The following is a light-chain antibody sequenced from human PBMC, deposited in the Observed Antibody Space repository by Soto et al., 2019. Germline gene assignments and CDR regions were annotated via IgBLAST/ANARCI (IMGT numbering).Light chain of an antibody. CDR3: CSYATNNTFV. V-gene: IGLV2-23*02. CDR2: EDN. CDR1: SSDVGTYNL. J-gene: IGLJ1*01. Sequence: QSALTQPASVSGSPGQSITISCTGTSSDVGTYNLVSWYQQHPGKAPKLLISEDNKRPSGVSTRFSGSKSGNTASLSISGLQAEDEADYFCCSYATNNTFVFGTGTKVTVL.